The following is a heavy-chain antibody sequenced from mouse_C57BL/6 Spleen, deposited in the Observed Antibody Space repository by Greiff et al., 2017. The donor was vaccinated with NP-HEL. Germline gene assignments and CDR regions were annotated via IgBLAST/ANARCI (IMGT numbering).Heavy chain of an antibody. CDR2: IYPGSGNT. J-gene: IGHJ2*01. V-gene: IGHV1-76*01. Sequence: QVQLQQSGAELVRPGASVKLSCKASGSTFTDYYINWVKQRPGQGLEWIARIYPGSGNTYYNEKFKGKATLTAEKSSSTAYMQLSSLTSEDAAVYFCASAVVNYFDYWGQGTTLTVSS. CDR3: ASAVVNYFDY. CDR1: GSTFTDYY.